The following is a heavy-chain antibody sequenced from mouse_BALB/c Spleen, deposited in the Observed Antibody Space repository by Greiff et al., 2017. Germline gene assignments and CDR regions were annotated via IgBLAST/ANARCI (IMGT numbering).Heavy chain of an antibody. D-gene: IGHD1-1*01. J-gene: IGHJ3*01. CDR3: ARYYFAY. V-gene: IGHV2-2*02. CDR2: IWSGGDT. Sequence: VQLQQSGPGLVQPSQSLSITCTVSGFSLTSYGVHWVRQSPGKGLEWLGVIWSGGDTDYNAAFISRLSISKDNSKSQVFFKMNSPQANDTAIYYCARYYFAYWGQGTLVTVSA. CDR1: GFSLTSYG.